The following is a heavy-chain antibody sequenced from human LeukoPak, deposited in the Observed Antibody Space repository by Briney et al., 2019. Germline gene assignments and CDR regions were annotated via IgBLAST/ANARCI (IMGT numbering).Heavy chain of an antibody. CDR3: AKDLHYTVVTPFDY. D-gene: IGHD4-23*01. J-gene: IGHJ4*02. CDR2: IYSGGST. Sequence: GGSLRLSCAASGFTVSSNYMSWVRQAPGKGLEWVSVIYSGGSTYYADSVKGRFTISRDNSKNTLYLQMNSLRAEDTAVYYCAKDLHYTVVTPFDYWGQGTLVTVSS. V-gene: IGHV3-66*01. CDR1: GFTVSSNY.